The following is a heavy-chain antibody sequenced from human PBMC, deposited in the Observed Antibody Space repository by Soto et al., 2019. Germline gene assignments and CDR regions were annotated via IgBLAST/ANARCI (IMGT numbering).Heavy chain of an antibody. Sequence: ESGGGLVKPGGSLRLSCAASGFPFPRYSMNWVPQAPGKGLEWVSSISSTTNYIYYGDSMKGRFTISRDNAKNSLYLEMNSLRAEDTAVYYCARESEDLTSNFDYWGQGTLVTVSS. J-gene: IGHJ4*02. CDR3: ARESEDLTSNFDY. V-gene: IGHV3-21*06. CDR2: ISSTTNYI. CDR1: GFPFPRYS.